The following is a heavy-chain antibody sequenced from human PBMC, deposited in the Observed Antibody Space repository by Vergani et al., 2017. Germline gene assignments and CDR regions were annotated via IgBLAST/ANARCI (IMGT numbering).Heavy chain of an antibody. J-gene: IGHJ1*01. CDR1: GFTFSSYA. CDR2: ISYDGSNK. Sequence: VQLVESGGGVVQPGRSLRLSCAASGFTFSSYAMHWVRQAPGKGLEWVAVISYDGSNKYYADSVKGRFTISRDNSKNTLYLQMNSLRAEDTAVYYCARAAIIAAAGPFQHWGQGTLVTVSS. D-gene: IGHD6-13*01. CDR3: ARAAIIAAAGPFQH. V-gene: IGHV3-30*04.